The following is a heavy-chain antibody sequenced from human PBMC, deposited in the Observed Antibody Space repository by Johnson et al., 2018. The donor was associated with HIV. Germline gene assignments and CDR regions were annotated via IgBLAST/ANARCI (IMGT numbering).Heavy chain of an antibody. Sequence: QVQLVESGGGVVQPGRSLRLSCAASGFTFSSYAMHWVRQAPGKGLEWVSVISYDGSNKYYADSVKGRFTISRDNAENSLFLQMNSLRAEDTAVFYCARDKVGASRLFDIWGQGTMVTVSS. CDR3: ARDKVGASRLFDI. V-gene: IGHV3-30*04. D-gene: IGHD1-26*01. CDR1: GFTFSSYA. J-gene: IGHJ3*02. CDR2: ISYDGSNK.